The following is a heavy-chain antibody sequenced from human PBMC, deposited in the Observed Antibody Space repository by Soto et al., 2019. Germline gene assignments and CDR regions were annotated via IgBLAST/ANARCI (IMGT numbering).Heavy chain of an antibody. CDR2: MNPNSGNT. V-gene: IGHV1-8*01. CDR1: GYTFTSYD. J-gene: IGHJ5*02. Sequence: ASVKVSCKASGYTFTSYDINWVRQATGQGLERMGWMNPNSGNTGYAQKFQGRVTMTRNTFISTAYMELSSLRSEDTAVYYCASSHYDFWSGPPGFDPWGQGTLVTVSS. CDR3: ASSHYDFWSGPPGFDP. D-gene: IGHD3-3*01.